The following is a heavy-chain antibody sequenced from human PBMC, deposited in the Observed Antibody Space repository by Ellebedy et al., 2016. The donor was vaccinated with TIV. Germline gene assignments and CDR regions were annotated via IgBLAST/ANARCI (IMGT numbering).Heavy chain of an antibody. CDR1: GGSFSNSAYY. V-gene: IGHV4-39*07. CDR2: IYYSGSA. J-gene: IGHJ5*02. Sequence: MPGGSLRLSCTVSGGSFSNSAYYWNWIRQPPGKGLEWIGSIYYSGSAYYNPSLKSRVTVSVDTSKNQFSLNLNSVTAADTAVYYCARDPALPRGRFDTWGQGTLVTVSS. CDR3: ARDPALPRGRFDT.